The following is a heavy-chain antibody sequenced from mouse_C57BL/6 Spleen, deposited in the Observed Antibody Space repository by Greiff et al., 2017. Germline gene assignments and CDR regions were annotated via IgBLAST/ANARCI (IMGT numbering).Heavy chain of an antibody. J-gene: IGHJ1*03. Sequence: QVQLQQSGAELVKPGASVKISCKASGYAFSSYWMNWVKQRPGKGLEWIGQIYPGDGDTNYNGKFKGKATLTADKSSSTAYMQLSSLPSEDSAVYFCARVGNDVGWGFDVWGTGTTVTVSS. CDR3: ARVGNDVGWGFDV. D-gene: IGHD2-1*01. V-gene: IGHV1-80*01. CDR2: IYPGDGDT. CDR1: GYAFSSYW.